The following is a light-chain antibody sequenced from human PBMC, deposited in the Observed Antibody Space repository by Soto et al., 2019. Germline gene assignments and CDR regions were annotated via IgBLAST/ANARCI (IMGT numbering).Light chain of an antibody. CDR1: QSISSSY. CDR3: QQYGSSLRT. CDR2: GAS. Sequence: EVVLTQSPATLSLSPGEGATLSCRVSQSISSSYLSWYQQRPGQAPRLLLYGASTRATGIPNRFSGSGSGTDFTLTISRLEPEDFAVYYCQQYGSSLRTFGQGTKVDIK. V-gene: IGKV3-20*01. J-gene: IGKJ1*01.